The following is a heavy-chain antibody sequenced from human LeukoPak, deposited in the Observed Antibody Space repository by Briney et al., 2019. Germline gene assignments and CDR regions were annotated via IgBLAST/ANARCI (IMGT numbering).Heavy chain of an antibody. CDR3: ARAVVEGSGSY. D-gene: IGHD3-22*01. V-gene: IGHV3-30-3*01. CDR1: GFTFSNYA. Sequence: PGGSLRLSCAASGFTFSNYAMHWVRQAPGKGLEWVAAITFEGSNKYYADSVKGRFTISRDNSKNTLYLQMNGLRPEDTAVYFCARAVVEGSGSYWGQGTLVTVSS. CDR2: ITFEGSNK. J-gene: IGHJ1*01.